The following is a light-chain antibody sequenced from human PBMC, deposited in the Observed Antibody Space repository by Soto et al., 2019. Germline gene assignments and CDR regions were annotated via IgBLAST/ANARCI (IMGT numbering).Light chain of an antibody. V-gene: IGKV1-39*01. CDR1: ENIGKY. CDR3: QHYKMYSPWT. J-gene: IGKJ1*01. Sequence: DIQMTQSPSSLSASVGDRVTITCRASENIGKYLNWYQQKQGKAPKIVIYGASSLQSGVPSRFSGSGSGTDFTLTISSLQPDDFATYYCQHYKMYSPWTFGQGTKVDIK. CDR2: GAS.